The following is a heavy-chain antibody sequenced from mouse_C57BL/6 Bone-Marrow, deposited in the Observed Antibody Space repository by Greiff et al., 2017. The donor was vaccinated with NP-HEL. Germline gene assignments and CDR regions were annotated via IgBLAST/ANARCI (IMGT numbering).Heavy chain of an antibody. D-gene: IGHD1-2*01. V-gene: IGHV1-76*01. CDR3: ARETTAYYFDY. CDR2: IYPGSGNT. Sequence: QVQLQQSGAELVRPGASVKLSCKASGYTFTDYYINWVKQRPGPGLEWIARIYPGSGNTSYNEKFKGKATLTAEKSSSTAYMQLSSLTSEDSAVYFCARETTAYYFDYWGQGTTLTVSS. CDR1: GYTFTDYY. J-gene: IGHJ2*01.